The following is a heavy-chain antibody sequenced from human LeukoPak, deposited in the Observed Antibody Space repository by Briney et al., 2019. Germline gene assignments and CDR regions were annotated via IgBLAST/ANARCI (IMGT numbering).Heavy chain of an antibody. CDR1: GFIVNSYA. D-gene: IGHD3-10*01. V-gene: IGHV3-74*01. CDR3: ARDPPSYRGYYYGSGSYLDY. Sequence: GGSLRLSCAASGFIVNSYAMSWVRQAPGKGLAWVSRINSDGSSTSYADSVKGRFTISRDNAKNTLYLQMNSLGAEDTAVYYCARDPPSYRGYYYGSGSYLDYWGQGTLVTVSS. CDR2: INSDGSST. J-gene: IGHJ4*02.